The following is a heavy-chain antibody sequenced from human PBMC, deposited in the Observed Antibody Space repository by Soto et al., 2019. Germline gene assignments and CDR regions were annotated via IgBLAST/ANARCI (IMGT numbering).Heavy chain of an antibody. D-gene: IGHD5-12*01. Sequence: QITLKESGPTLVKPTQTLTLTCTVSGFSLSTGGVGVGWIRQPPGKALEWLAVIYWDDDKRYSPSLKSRLTITKDTSKNQVVLKMTNMDPVDTATYYCVHGRDGYNKGAFDYWGQGTLVTVSS. CDR3: VHGRDGYNKGAFDY. CDR1: GFSLSTGGVG. J-gene: IGHJ4*02. CDR2: IYWDDDK. V-gene: IGHV2-5*02.